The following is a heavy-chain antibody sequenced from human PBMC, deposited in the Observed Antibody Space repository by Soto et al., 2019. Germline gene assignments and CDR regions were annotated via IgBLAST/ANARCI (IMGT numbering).Heavy chain of an antibody. CDR1: GGSISSSSYY. Sequence: SETLSLTCIVSGGSISSSSYYWGWIRQPPGKGLEWIGNIYYGGSTYYNPSLKSRVTISVDTSKKHSSLKLTSVTAADTAVYYCARDSGDYCFDYWGQGTLVTVSS. CDR3: ARDSGDYCFDY. CDR2: IYYGGST. V-gene: IGHV4-39*02. D-gene: IGHD3-22*01. J-gene: IGHJ4*02.